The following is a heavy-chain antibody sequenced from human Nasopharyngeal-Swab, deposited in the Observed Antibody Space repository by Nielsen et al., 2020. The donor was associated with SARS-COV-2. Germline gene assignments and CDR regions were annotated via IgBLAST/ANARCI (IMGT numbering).Heavy chain of an antibody. J-gene: IGHJ6*02. CDR2: NNHSGST. D-gene: IGHD2-2*01. Sequence: SETLSLTCAVYGGSFSGYYWSWIRQPPGKGLDWIGENNHSGSTKYNPAPKGRVNISVDTSKNQFSLKVSSVTAADTAVYYCARGGYYCSSTSCYYYSGYYYGMDVWGQGTTVTVSS. CDR3: ARGGYYCSSTSCYYYSGYYYGMDV. V-gene: IGHV4-34*01. CDR1: GGSFSGYY.